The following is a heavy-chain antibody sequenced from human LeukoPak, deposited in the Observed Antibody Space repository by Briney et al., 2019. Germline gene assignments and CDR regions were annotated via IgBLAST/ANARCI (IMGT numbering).Heavy chain of an antibody. D-gene: IGHD2-15*01. CDR1: GFTFSNYA. Sequence: GGSLRLSCAASGFTFSNYAMSRVRQAPTKGLEWVSTISGSGDGTYYADSVKGRFTISRDNAKNTLYLQTNSLRAEDTAIYYCAKYPSHCSGGSCYPIEWYFDYWGQGTLVTVSS. CDR3: AKYPSHCSGGSCYPIEWYFDY. CDR2: ISGSGDGT. J-gene: IGHJ4*02. V-gene: IGHV3-23*01.